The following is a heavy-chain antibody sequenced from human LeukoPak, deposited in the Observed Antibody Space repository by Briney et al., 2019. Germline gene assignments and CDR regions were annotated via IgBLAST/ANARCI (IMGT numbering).Heavy chain of an antibody. CDR3: ARDASWYYDILQDDAFDI. CDR1: GYSISSGYY. V-gene: IGHV4-38-2*02. J-gene: IGHJ3*02. D-gene: IGHD3-9*01. CDR2: IYHSGST. Sequence: SETLSLTCTVSGYSISSGYYWGWIRQPPGKGLEWIGSIYHSGSTYYNPSLKSRVTISVDTSKNQFSLKLSSVTAADTAVYYCARDASWYYDILQDDAFDIWGQGTMVTVSS.